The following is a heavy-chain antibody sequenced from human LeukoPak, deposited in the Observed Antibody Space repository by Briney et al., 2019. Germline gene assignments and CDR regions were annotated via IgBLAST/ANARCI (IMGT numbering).Heavy chain of an antibody. V-gene: IGHV3-9*01. CDR2: ISWNSGSL. D-gene: IGHD6-19*01. CDR3: AKDTGSSGPFDY. J-gene: IGHJ4*02. CDR1: GFTFDDYA. Sequence: GGSLRLSCAASGFTFDDYAMHWVRQAPGKGLEWLSGISWNSGSLGYADSVKGRFTISRDNAKNSLYLQMNSLRAEDTALYYCAKDTGSSGPFDYWGQGTLVTVSS.